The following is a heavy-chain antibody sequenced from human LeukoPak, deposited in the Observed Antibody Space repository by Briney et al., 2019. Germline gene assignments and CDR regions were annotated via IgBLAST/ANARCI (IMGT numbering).Heavy chain of an antibody. CDR1: GFTFSSYA. D-gene: IGHD4-17*01. Sequence: PGGSLRLSCAASGFTFSSYAMHWVRQAPGKGLEWVAVISYDGSNKYYADSVKGRFTISRDNSKNTLYLQMNSLRAEDTAVYYCAREDYGDARFDYWGQGTLVTVSS. J-gene: IGHJ4*02. CDR3: AREDYGDARFDY. V-gene: IGHV3-30*04. CDR2: ISYDGSNK.